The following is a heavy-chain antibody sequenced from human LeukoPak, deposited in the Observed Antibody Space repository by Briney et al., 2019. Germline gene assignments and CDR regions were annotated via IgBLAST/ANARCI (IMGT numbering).Heavy chain of an antibody. CDR2: INPNSGGT. CDR3: ALTPGVGATRFDY. Sequence: ASVKVSCKASGYTFTGYYMHWVRQAPGQGLGWMGWINPNSGGTNYAQKFQGRVTMTRDTSISTAYMELSRLRSDDTAVYYCALTPGVGATRFDYWGQGTLVTVSS. CDR1: GYTFTGYY. D-gene: IGHD1-26*01. J-gene: IGHJ4*02. V-gene: IGHV1-2*02.